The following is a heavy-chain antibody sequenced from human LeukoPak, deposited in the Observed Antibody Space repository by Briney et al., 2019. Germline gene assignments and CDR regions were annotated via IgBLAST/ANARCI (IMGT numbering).Heavy chain of an antibody. D-gene: IGHD3-10*02. V-gene: IGHV3-74*03. J-gene: IGHJ4*02. CDR3: IRETHVGLHLEY. CDR2: INTDGRVT. CDR1: GFTFTTYW. Sequence: GGSLRLSCAAAGFTFTTYWMHWVRQVPGKGLVWVARINTDGRVTTYADSVKGRFTDSRDNAENTLYLQMNDLRPEDTAVYYCIRETHVGLHLEYWGQGTLATVTS.